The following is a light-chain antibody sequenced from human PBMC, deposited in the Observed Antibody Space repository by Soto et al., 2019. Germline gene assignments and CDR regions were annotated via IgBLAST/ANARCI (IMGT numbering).Light chain of an antibody. CDR3: AAWDDSLNGAV. CDR2: NNN. Sequence: QSVLTQPPSASGTPGQRVTISCSGSSSNIGRNTVNWYQQLPGAAPKLLIYNNNQRPSGVPDRFSGSKSGTSASLAISGLQSEDGADYYCAAWDDSLNGAVFGGGTQLTVL. CDR1: SSNIGRNT. J-gene: IGLJ7*01. V-gene: IGLV1-44*01.